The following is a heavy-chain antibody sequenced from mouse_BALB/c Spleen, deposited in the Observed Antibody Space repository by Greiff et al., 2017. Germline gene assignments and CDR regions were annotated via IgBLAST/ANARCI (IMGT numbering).Heavy chain of an antibody. CDR1: GYSITSGYY. Sequence: EVQLVESGPGLVKPSQSLSLTCSVTGYSITSGYYWNWIRQFPGNKLEWMGYISYDGSNNYNPSLKNRISITRDTSKNQFFLKLNSVTTEDTATYYCATYDSYYAMDYWGQGTSVTVSS. CDR2: ISYDGSN. D-gene: IGHD2-4*01. V-gene: IGHV3-6*02. J-gene: IGHJ4*01. CDR3: ATYDSYYAMDY.